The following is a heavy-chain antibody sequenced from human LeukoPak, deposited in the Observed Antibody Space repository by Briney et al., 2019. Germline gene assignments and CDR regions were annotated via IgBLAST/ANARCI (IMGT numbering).Heavy chain of an antibody. V-gene: IGHV5-51*01. CDR2: IYPGDSDT. CDR3: ARWAVYSSSWIDY. Sequence: GESLKISCKGSGYSFTSYLIGWVRQIPGKSLEWMGIIYPGDSDTRYSPSFQGQVTISADKSISTAYLQWSSLKASDTAMYYCARWAVYSSSWIDYWGQGTLVTVSS. CDR1: GYSFTSYL. D-gene: IGHD6-13*01. J-gene: IGHJ4*02.